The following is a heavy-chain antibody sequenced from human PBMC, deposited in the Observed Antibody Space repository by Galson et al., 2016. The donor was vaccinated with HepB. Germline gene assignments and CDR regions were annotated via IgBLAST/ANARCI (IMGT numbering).Heavy chain of an antibody. CDR2: ISYDGSNK. J-gene: IGHJ4*02. V-gene: IGHV3-30-3*01. CDR1: GFTFSSYA. CDR3: ARERGSTGFDY. D-gene: IGHD1-26*01. Sequence: SLRLSCAASGFTFSSYAMHWVRQAPGKGLEWVAVISYDGSNKHHADSVKGRFTISRDKSKNTLSLQMNSLRPEDTAVFYFARERGSTGFDYWGQGTLVTVSS.